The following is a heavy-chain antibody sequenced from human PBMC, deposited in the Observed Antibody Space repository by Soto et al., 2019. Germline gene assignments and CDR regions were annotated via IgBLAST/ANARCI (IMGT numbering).Heavy chain of an antibody. Sequence: QVQLVQSGAEVKKPGASVKVSCKASGYTFTSFYMHWVRQAPGQGLEWMGIINPSGTTTDYAQKFQGRVTMTRDTSTSTYYMELISLTSEDTAVYYCAKPQIARHYYYGMEVWGQGPAVTVSS. CDR3: AKPQIARHYYYGMEV. CDR2: INPSGTTT. J-gene: IGHJ6*02. CDR1: GYTFTSFY. V-gene: IGHV1-46*01.